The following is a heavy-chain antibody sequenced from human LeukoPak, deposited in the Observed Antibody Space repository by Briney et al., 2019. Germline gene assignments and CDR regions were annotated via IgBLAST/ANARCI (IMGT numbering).Heavy chain of an antibody. CDR1: GDSISDKYW. Sequence: SGTLSLTCAVSGDSISDKYWWRWVRQFPDKGLVWIGEAYRSGGTSYNPSLKSRVTVSIDYSKNQFSLNLSSVTAADTAVYYCGRHANGDSSAAFDLWGQGTMVFVSS. D-gene: IGHD2-8*01. J-gene: IGHJ3*01. V-gene: IGHV4-4*02. CDR2: AYRSGGT. CDR3: GRHANGDSSAAFDL.